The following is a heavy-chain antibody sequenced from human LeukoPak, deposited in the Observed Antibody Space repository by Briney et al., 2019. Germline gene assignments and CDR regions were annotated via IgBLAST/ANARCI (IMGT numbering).Heavy chain of an antibody. Sequence: GASVKVSCKASGYTFTSYGISWVRQAPGQGLEWMGWISAHNGNTNYAQKLQGRVTMTTDTSTSTAYMELRSLRSDDTAVYYCARGPYYYGSGSLGFVGYWGQGTLVTVSS. CDR3: ARGPYYYGSGSLGFVGY. D-gene: IGHD3-10*01. CDR1: GYTFTSYG. CDR2: ISAHNGNT. J-gene: IGHJ4*02. V-gene: IGHV1-18*01.